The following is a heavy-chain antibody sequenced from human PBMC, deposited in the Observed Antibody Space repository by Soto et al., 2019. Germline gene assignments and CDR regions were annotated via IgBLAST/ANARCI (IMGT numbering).Heavy chain of an antibody. CDR1: GFTFSSYA. CDR3: AKEGYSYGSANY. Sequence: EVQLLESGGGLVQPGGSLRLSCAASGFTFSSYAMSWVRQAPGKGLEWVSAISGSGGSTYYADSVKGRFTISRDNSKNTLYLQMNSLRAEVTALYYCAKEGYSYGSANYWGQGTLVTVSS. D-gene: IGHD5-18*01. V-gene: IGHV3-23*01. CDR2: ISGSGGST. J-gene: IGHJ4*02.